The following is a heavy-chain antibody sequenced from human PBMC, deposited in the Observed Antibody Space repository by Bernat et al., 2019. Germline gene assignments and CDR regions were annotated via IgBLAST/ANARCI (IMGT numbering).Heavy chain of an antibody. CDR1: GFTFSSWS. J-gene: IGHJ6*02. CDR3: ARGRYGSRSYSIYYYGMDV. CDR2: ISSSSSTI. D-gene: IGHD3-10*01. V-gene: IGHV3-48*02. Sequence: EVQLVESGGGLVQPGGSLRLSCAASGFTFSSWSMNWVRQAPGKGLEWVSYISSSSSTIYDADSVKGRFTISRDNAKNSLYLQMNSLRDEDTALYYCARGRYGSRSYSIYYYGMDVWGQGTTVPVSS.